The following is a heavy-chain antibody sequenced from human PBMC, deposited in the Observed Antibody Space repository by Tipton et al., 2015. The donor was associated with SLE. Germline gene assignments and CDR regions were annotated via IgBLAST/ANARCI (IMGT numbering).Heavy chain of an antibody. CDR1: GDSISSNYF. Sequence: TLSLTCTVSGDSISSNYFWGWIRQSPGKGLEWIASIYYSGTTYYNPPLKSRVTMSIDTSKNQFSMKLSSVTAADTAVYYCARTVGSHRNYYFDYWGQGTLVTVS. CDR3: ARTVGSHRNYYFDY. D-gene: IGHD1-26*01. J-gene: IGHJ4*02. CDR2: IYYSGTT. V-gene: IGHV4-39*07.